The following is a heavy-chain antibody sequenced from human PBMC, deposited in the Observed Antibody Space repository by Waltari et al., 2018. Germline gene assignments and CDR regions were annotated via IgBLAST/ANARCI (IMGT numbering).Heavy chain of an antibody. Sequence: QVQLRESGPGLVKPWETLSLTCVVSSYSVRRGFYWGWIRQPPGGALEWIGNVYHRGGTYDNPALRSRVTMSMDTSNNRFFLRLTSVSAADTAVYYCANSYDHDGIFQFWGQGAQVTVSS. CDR3: ANSYDHDGIFQF. CDR1: SYSVRRGFY. CDR2: VYHRGGT. D-gene: IGHD3-16*01. J-gene: IGHJ4*02. V-gene: IGHV4-38-2*01.